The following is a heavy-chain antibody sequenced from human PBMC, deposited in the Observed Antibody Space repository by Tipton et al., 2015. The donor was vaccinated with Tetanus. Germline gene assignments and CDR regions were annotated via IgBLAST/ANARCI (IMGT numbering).Heavy chain of an antibody. Sequence: QSGAEVKKPGASVKVSCKASGYTFTGYYMHWVRQAPGQGLEWMGRINPNSGGTNYAQKFQGRVTMTRDTSISTAYMELSRLRSDGTAVYYCATHRDYSGYGIFDYWGQGTLVTVSS. V-gene: IGHV1-2*06. J-gene: IGHJ4*02. CDR3: ATHRDYSGYGIFDY. CDR2: INPNSGGT. D-gene: IGHD5-12*01. CDR1: GYTFTGYY.